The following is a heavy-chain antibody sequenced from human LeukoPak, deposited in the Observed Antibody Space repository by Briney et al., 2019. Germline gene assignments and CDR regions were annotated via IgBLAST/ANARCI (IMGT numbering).Heavy chain of an antibody. CDR2: FYYRGST. CDR3: AREPRGYYDSSGYYALYYYYYYGMDV. D-gene: IGHD3-22*01. J-gene: IGHJ6*02. CDR1: GGSISSSSYY. Sequence: SETLSLTCNVSGGSISSSSYYWGWIRQAPGKGLKWIGNFYYRGSTYYNPSLKSRVTISVDTSKNQFSLKLSSVTAADTAVYYCAREPRGYYDSSGYYALYYYYYYGMDVWGQGTTVTVSS. V-gene: IGHV4-39*07.